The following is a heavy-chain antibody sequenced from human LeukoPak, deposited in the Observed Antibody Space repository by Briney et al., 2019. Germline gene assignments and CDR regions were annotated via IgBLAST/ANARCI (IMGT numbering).Heavy chain of an antibody. CDR1: GGSISSYY. D-gene: IGHD3-16*01. Sequence: PSETLSLTCTVSGGSISSYYWSWIRQPPGKGLEWIGYIYYSGGTNYNPSLKSRVTILVDTSKNQFSLGLSSVTAADTAVYYCARYGTWFDPWGQGALVTVSS. J-gene: IGHJ5*02. CDR2: IYYSGGT. V-gene: IGHV4-59*08. CDR3: ARYGTWFDP.